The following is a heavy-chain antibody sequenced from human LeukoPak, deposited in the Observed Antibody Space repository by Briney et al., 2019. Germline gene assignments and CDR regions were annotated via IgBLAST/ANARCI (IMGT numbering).Heavy chain of an antibody. Sequence: SETLSLTCTVSGGSISSSSYYWGWIRQPPGKGLEWIGEIYHSGSTNYNPSLKSRVTISADTSKNQFSLKLNPVTAADTAVYYCAKNGQTGFSFDPWGQGTLVTVSS. J-gene: IGHJ5*02. CDR1: GGSISSSSYY. V-gene: IGHV4-39*07. CDR3: AKNGQTGFSFDP. CDR2: IYHSGST. D-gene: IGHD3-9*01.